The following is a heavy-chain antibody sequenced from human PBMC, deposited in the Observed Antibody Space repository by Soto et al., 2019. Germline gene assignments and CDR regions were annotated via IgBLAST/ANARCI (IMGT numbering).Heavy chain of an antibody. V-gene: IGHV4-39*01. CDR1: GGSITSTTYY. CDR3: ARRGNSGSIDF. CDR2: ISYSGST. J-gene: IGHJ4*02. Sequence: QLQLQESGPGLVKPSETLSLTCTVSGGSITSTTYYWGWIRQPPGKGLEWVGTISYSGSTYYVPSLKSRVTISVDTSKSQFSLHLNSVTVSDTAIYYCARRGNSGSIDFWGQGTLVTVSS. D-gene: IGHD6-19*01.